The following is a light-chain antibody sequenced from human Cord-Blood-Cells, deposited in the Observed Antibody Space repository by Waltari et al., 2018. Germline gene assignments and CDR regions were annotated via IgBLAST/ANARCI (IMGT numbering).Light chain of an antibody. CDR1: QSISSY. V-gene: IGKV1-39*01. Sequence: DIQMTQSPSSLSASVGDRVTITCRASQSISSYLNWYQQKPGKAPKLLIYAASSLQSGVPSRFSGSGSGTDCTLTSSSLQPEDFATYYCQQSYSTPFTFGPGTKVDIK. J-gene: IGKJ3*01. CDR2: AAS. CDR3: QQSYSTPFT.